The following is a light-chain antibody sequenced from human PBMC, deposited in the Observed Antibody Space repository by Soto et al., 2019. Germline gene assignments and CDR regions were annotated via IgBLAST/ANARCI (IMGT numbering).Light chain of an antibody. Sequence: DVQMTQSPSAMSASVGDRVTITCRASQDISRFVAWFQQKPGKAPERLIYDTSNLQPGVPSRFSGSGSGTEFTVAISGLQPEDFATYYCLQHNNYPYTFGQGTKLEIK. J-gene: IGKJ2*01. V-gene: IGKV1-17*03. CDR2: DTS. CDR1: QDISRF. CDR3: LQHNNYPYT.